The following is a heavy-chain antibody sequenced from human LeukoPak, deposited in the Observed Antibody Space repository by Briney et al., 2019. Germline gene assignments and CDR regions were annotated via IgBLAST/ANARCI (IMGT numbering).Heavy chain of an antibody. V-gene: IGHV1-46*01. J-gene: IGHJ3*02. Sequence: ASVKVSCKASGYTFTNYYMHWVRQAPGQGLEWMGIISPSGGSTTYAQKFQGRVTMTRDMSTSTVYMELSSLRSDGTAMYYCARGSSRSPRDAFDIWGQGTMVTDSS. CDR1: GYTFTNYY. CDR3: ARGSSRSPRDAFDI. CDR2: ISPSGGST.